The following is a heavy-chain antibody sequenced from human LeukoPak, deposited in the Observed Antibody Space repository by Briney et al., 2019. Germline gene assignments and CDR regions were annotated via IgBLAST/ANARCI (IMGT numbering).Heavy chain of an antibody. J-gene: IGHJ4*02. CDR2: INQHGSEE. CDR3: VGEWEQLR. CDR1: GFTFSSNW. V-gene: IGHV3-7*01. D-gene: IGHD1-26*01. Sequence: PGGSLRLSCAASGFTFSSNWMHWVRQALGKGLEWVANINQHGSEEFYVDSVKGRFTISRDNAKNSLYLHMNSLRVEDTAVYYCVGEWEQLRWGQGTLVTVSS.